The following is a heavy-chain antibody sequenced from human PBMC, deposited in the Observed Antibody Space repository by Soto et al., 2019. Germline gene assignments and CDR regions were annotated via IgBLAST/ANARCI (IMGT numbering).Heavy chain of an antibody. D-gene: IGHD3-16*02. CDR1: GGSFSGYY. V-gene: IGHV4-34*01. CDR3: ATRIMITFGGVIAPYYFGY. J-gene: IGHJ4*02. Sequence: SETLSLTCAVYGGSFSGYYWSWIRQPPGKGLEWIGEINHSGSTNYNPSLKSRVTISVDTSKNQFSLKLSSVTAADTAVYYCATRIMITFGGVIAPYYFGYWGQGTLATVSS. CDR2: INHSGST.